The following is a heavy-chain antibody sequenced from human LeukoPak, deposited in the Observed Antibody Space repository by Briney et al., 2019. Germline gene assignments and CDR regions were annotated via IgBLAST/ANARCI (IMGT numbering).Heavy chain of an antibody. D-gene: IGHD6-19*01. V-gene: IGHV3-9*01. CDR2: ISWNSGSI. CDR1: GFTFDDYA. CDR3: AKGTGSGWYYFDY. Sequence: GRSLRLSCAASGFTFDDYAMHWVRQAPGKGLEWVSGISWNSGSIGYADSVKGRFTISRDNAKNSLYLQMNSLRAEDTALYYCAKGTGSGWYYFDYWGQGTLVTVSS. J-gene: IGHJ4*02.